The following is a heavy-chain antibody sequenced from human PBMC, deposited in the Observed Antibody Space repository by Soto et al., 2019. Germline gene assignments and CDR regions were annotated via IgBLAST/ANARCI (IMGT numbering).Heavy chain of an antibody. V-gene: IGHV4-59*08. J-gene: IGHJ4*02. CDR1: GGSISNYY. CDR3: ARVDYYDSSVLPKGFDY. D-gene: IGHD3-22*01. Sequence: SETLFLTCIVSGGSISNYYWCWIGQPPGNGLEWIGYISYSGSTSYNPSLRSRVTISVDTSKNHFSLKLRSVTAADTAVYYCARVDYYDSSVLPKGFDYWGQGTLVTVSS. CDR2: ISYSGST.